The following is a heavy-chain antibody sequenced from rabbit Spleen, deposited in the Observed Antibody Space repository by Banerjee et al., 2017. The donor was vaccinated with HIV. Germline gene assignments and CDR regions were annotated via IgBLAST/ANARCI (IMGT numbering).Heavy chain of an antibody. V-gene: IGHV1S40*01. CDR1: GFSFSSRYY. J-gene: IGHJ4*01. Sequence: QSVEESGGDLVKPGASLTLTCTASGFSFSSRYYMCWVRQAPGKGLEWIACIYSGSSGDTYYASWAKGRITISKTSSTTVTLQMTSLTAADTATYFCARDLPGVIGWNFNLWGPGTLVTVS. CDR3: ARDLPGVIGWNFNL. CDR2: IYSGSSGDT. D-gene: IGHD1-1*01.